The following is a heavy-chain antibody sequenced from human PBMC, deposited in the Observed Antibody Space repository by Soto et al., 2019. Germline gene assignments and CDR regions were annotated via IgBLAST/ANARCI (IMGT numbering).Heavy chain of an antibody. CDR1: GGSISSGDYY. D-gene: IGHD2-2*01. CDR3: ASQRRDIVVVPAQHTQGYYGSSLFDY. V-gene: IGHV4-30-4*01. Sequence: PSETLSLTCTVSGGSISSGDYYWSWIRQPPGKGLEWIGYVYYSGSTFYNPSLKNRVTISLDTSKIQFSLKLSSVTAADTTVYYCASQRRDIVVVPAQHTQGYYGSSLFDYWGQGTLVTVSS. J-gene: IGHJ4*02. CDR2: VYYSGST.